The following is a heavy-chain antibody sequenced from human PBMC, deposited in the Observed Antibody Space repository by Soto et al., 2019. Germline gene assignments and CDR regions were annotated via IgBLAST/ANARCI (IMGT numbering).Heavy chain of an antibody. D-gene: IGHD1-26*01. Sequence: PSETLSLTCTVSGASIGSNAYYWSWIRQLPGKGLEWIGYIYYSGSTNYNPSLKSRVTISVDTSKNQFSLKLSSVTAADTAVYYCARRYGGNLDYWGQGTLVTVSS. CDR3: ARRYGGNLDY. CDR2: IYYSGST. V-gene: IGHV4-61*05. J-gene: IGHJ4*02. CDR1: GASIGSNAYY.